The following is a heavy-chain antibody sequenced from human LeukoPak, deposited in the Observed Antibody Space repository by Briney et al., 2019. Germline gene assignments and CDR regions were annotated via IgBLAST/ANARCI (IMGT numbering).Heavy chain of an antibody. J-gene: IGHJ4*02. CDR3: TRATRIVVVPAARTDFDY. V-gene: IGHV3-49*03. CDR1: GFTFGDYA. D-gene: IGHD2-2*01. CDR2: IRSKAYGGTT. Sequence: GGSLRLSCTASGFTFGDYAMSWFRQAPGKGLEWVGFIRSKAYGGTTEYAASVKGRFTISRDDSKSIAYLQMNSLKTEDTAVYYCTRATRIVVVPAARTDFDYWGQGTLVTVSS.